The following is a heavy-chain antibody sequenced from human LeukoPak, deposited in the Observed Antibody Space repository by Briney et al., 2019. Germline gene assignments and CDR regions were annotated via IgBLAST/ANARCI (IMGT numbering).Heavy chain of an antibody. J-gene: IGHJ4*02. CDR3: ALTGYYFDY. D-gene: IGHD3-10*01. CDR1: GGSSSGYY. V-gene: IGHV4-34*01. Sequence: SETLSLTCAVYGGSSSGYYWSWIRQPPGKGLEWIGEINHGGSTNYNLSLKSRVTISVDTSKNQFSLKLSSVTAADTAVYYCALTGYYFDYWGQGTLVTVSS. CDR2: INHGGST.